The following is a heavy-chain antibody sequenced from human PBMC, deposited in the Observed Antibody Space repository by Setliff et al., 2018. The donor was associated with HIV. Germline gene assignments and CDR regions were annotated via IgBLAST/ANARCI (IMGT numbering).Heavy chain of an antibody. V-gene: IGHV3-33*01. J-gene: IGHJ3*01. CDR1: GFSFSSYG. CDR2: IWYDGSEK. CDR3: AREGIVVRAGAFDF. Sequence: LRLSCAASGFSFSSYGMHWVRQAPGKGLEWVAVIWYDGSEKYYADSLKGRVTISRDNSKNTVDLEMDSLRVEDTAVYYCAREGIVVRAGAFDFWGQGTMVTVSS. D-gene: IGHD3-22*01.